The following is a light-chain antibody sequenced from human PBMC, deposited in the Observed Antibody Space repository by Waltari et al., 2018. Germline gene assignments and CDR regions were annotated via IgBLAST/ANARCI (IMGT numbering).Light chain of an antibody. CDR2: GNSDGSH. V-gene: IGLV4-69*01. J-gene: IGLJ3*02. CDR1: SAHTYYA. Sequence: LVLTQSPSASASLGASVKLTCTLDSAHTYYAIAWHQQQPEKGPRHVMKGNSDGSHSKGDGIPDRLSGSSSGSERYRTISSLQSEEEADYYCQTWGAGIRVFGGGTKLTVL. CDR3: QTWGAGIRV.